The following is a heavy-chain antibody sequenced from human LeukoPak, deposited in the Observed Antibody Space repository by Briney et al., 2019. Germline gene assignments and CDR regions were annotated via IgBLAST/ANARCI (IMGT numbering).Heavy chain of an antibody. J-gene: IGHJ4*02. Sequence: KPSQTRSPTCAISADIVSSNSAAWHWVRQTPSRSLEWLGRTYYRSKWYNDYTLSVKSRITINPDTSKNHFSLHLTSVTPEDTAVYYCARAVGLYYVDYWGPGTLVTVSS. CDR3: ARAVGLYYVDY. D-gene: IGHD1-26*01. V-gene: IGHV6-1*01. CDR1: ADIVSSNSAA. CDR2: TYYRSKWYN.